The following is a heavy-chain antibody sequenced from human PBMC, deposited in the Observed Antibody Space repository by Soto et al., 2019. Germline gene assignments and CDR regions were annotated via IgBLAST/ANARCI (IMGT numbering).Heavy chain of an antibody. CDR1: GFTFDDYT. D-gene: IGHD3-10*01. V-gene: IGHV3-43*01. CDR3: AKDMMRGVSNFDY. CDR2: ISWDGGST. J-gene: IGHJ4*02. Sequence: EVQLVESGGVVVQPGGSLRLSCAASGFTFDDYTMHWVRQAPGKGLEWVSLISWDGGSTYYADSVKGQFTISRDNSKNSLYLQMNSLRTEDTALYYCAKDMMRGVSNFDYWGQGTLVTVSS.